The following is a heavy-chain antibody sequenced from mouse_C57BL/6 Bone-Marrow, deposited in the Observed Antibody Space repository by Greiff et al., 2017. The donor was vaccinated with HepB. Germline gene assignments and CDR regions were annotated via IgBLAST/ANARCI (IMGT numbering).Heavy chain of an antibody. D-gene: IGHD1-1*01. J-gene: IGHJ2*01. CDR3: ASRLLRYGY. Sequence: EVQLVESGGDLVKPGGSLKLSCAASGFTFSSYGMSWVRQTPDKRLEWVATISSGGSYTYYPDSVKGRFTISRDNAKNTLYLQMSSLKSEDTAMYYCASRLLRYGYWGQGTTLTVSS. CDR1: GFTFSSYG. V-gene: IGHV5-6*01. CDR2: ISSGGSYT.